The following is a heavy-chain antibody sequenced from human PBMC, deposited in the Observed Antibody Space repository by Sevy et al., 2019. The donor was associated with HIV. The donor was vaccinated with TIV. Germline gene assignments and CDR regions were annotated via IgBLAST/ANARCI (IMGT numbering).Heavy chain of an antibody. V-gene: IGHV3-74*01. Sequence: GGYLRLSCAASGFTFSSYWMHWVRQAPGKGLVWVSRINSDGSSTSYADSVKGRFTISRDNAKNTLYLQMNSLRAEDTAVYYCARDRRYSGSYVNYYYYYGMDVWGQGTTVTVSS. J-gene: IGHJ6*02. D-gene: IGHD1-26*01. CDR3: ARDRRYSGSYVNYYYYYGMDV. CDR2: INSDGSST. CDR1: GFTFSSYW.